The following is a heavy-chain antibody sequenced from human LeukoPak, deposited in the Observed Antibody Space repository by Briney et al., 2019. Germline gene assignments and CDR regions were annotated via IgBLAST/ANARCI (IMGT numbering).Heavy chain of an antibody. D-gene: IGHD3-3*01. J-gene: IGHJ6*03. Sequence: GGSLRLSCAASEYTFNNYAKSWFRQAPGQGQEWGSVISASGGSTHYADSVKGRFTISRDNSKNTLYLQMNSLRPEDTAIYYCARSNDFWSGPLRNYYYYMDVWGKGTTVTVSS. V-gene: IGHV3-23*01. CDR1: EYTFNNYA. CDR2: ISASGGST. CDR3: ARSNDFWSGPLRNYYYYMDV.